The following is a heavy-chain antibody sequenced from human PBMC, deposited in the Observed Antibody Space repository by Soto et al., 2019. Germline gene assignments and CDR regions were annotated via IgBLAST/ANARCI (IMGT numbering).Heavy chain of an antibody. J-gene: IGHJ5*02. CDR3: ARHEGWTGPDQ. Sequence: LSLTCAVSGASIGSGGWWSWVRQPPGKGLEWIAEIFHDGNTNYSPSLKSRVTISVDKSQNQFSLNVYPVTAADTAVYYCARHEGWTGPDQWGQGTLVTVYS. D-gene: IGHD2-8*02. V-gene: IGHV4-4*02. CDR1: GASIGSGGW. CDR2: IFHDGNT.